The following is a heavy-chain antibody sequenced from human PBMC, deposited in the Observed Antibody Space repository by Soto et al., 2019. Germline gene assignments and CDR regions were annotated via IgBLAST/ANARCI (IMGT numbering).Heavy chain of an antibody. J-gene: IGHJ6*02. CDR3: TKRRNVLRFLEWSSGMEV. Sequence: PGWSLRLACAASGFTFINYGMHWVRQAPGKGLEWVAFISDDGSNKYYADSMKGRFTMSRDNSKSTLYLQMSSLRVEDTAVYYCTKRRNVLRFLEWSSGMEVWGQGTTVTVSS. D-gene: IGHD3-3*01. V-gene: IGHV3-30*18. CDR2: ISDDGSNK. CDR1: GFTFINYG.